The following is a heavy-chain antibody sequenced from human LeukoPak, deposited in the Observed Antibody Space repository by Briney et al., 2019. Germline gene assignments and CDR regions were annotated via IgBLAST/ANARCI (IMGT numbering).Heavy chain of an antibody. CDR1: GFVFNYYE. V-gene: IGHV3-48*03. CDR3: ARGGEVVVVASENWFDP. J-gene: IGHJ5*02. Sequence: GGSLRLSCEASGFVFNYYEMNWVRQAPGKGLEWVSYISASGTTTYYADSVKGRFSISRDNAKNSLYLQMESVRAQAKVFYHCARGGEVVVVASENWFDPWGQGTLVTVSS. D-gene: IGHD2-21*01. CDR2: ISASGTTT.